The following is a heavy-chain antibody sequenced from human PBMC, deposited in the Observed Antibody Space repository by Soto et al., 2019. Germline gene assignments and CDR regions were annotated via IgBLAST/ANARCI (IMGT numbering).Heavy chain of an antibody. D-gene: IGHD4-4*01. Sequence: ASVKVSCKASGGTFSSYAISWVRQAPGQGLEWVGGIIPIFGTANYAQKFQGRVTITANKSTSTAYMELSSLRSEDTAVYYCARDSYSNFQFDPWGQGTLVTVSS. V-gene: IGHV1-69*06. CDR1: GGTFSSYA. J-gene: IGHJ5*02. CDR2: IIPIFGTA. CDR3: ARDSYSNFQFDP.